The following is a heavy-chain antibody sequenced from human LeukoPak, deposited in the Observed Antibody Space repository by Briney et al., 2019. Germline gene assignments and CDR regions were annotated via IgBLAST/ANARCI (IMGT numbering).Heavy chain of an antibody. D-gene: IGHD3/OR15-3a*01. V-gene: IGHV4-39*01. CDR1: GVSISSSYSY. J-gene: IGHJ4*02. CDR3: ARQTGSGLFILP. CDR2: IYYTGNT. Sequence: SETLSLTCTVSGVSISSSYSYWGWIRQPPGMGLEWIGSIYYTGNTYYNASLKSQVSISIDTSKNQFSLKLTSVTAADTAVYYCARQTGSGLFILPGGQGTLVTVSS.